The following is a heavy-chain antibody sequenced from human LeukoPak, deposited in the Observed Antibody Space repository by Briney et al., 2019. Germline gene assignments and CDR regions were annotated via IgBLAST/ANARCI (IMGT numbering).Heavy chain of an antibody. CDR1: GFTFSSYS. D-gene: IGHD5-12*01. Sequence: KSGGSLRLSCAASGFTFSSYSMNWVRQAPGKGLEWVSSISSSSSYIYYADSVKGRFTISRDNAKNSLYLQMNSLRAEDTAVYYCARRSRGYSGQISPLYYYYMDVWGKGTTVTVSS. CDR2: ISSSSSYI. V-gene: IGHV3-21*01. CDR3: ARRSRGYSGQISPLYYYYMDV. J-gene: IGHJ6*03.